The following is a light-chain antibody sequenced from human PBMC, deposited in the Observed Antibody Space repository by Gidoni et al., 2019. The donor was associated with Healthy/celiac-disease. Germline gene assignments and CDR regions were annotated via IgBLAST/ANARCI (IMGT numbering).Light chain of an antibody. CDR1: QSVSSY. CDR2: DAY. V-gene: IGKV3-11*01. Sequence: EIVLTQSPATLSLSPGERATLSCRASQSVSSYLACYQQKPGQAPRPLIYDAYNRATGIPARFSGSGYGTDFSLTISSLEPEDFAVYYCQKRSNWPPLTFGGGTKVEIK. CDR3: QKRSNWPPLT. J-gene: IGKJ4*01.